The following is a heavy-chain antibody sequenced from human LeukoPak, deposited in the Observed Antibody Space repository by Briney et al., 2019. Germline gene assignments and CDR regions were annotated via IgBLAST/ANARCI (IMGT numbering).Heavy chain of an antibody. CDR3: AREGQSRKFDS. CDR2: ISPYNGHT. D-gene: IGHD4-11*01. Sequence: ASVKVSCKTSGYNFTTYFITWVRQAPGQGLEWMGWISPYNGHTKYTHSLQGRVTMTTDTSTSTAFLELRSLMSDDTAVYYCAREGQSRKFDSLGQGTLVTVSS. CDR1: GYNFTTYF. J-gene: IGHJ5*01. V-gene: IGHV1-18*04.